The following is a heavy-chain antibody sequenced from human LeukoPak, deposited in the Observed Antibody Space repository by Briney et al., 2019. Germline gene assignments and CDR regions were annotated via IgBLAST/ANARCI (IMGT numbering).Heavy chain of an antibody. CDR3: AADGVRGPGY. CDR2: IHYSGST. CDR1: GGSISSSSYY. J-gene: IGHJ4*02. D-gene: IGHD3-10*01. V-gene: IGHV4-39*07. Sequence: SETLSLTCTVSGGSISSSSYYWAWIRQPPGKGLEWSGSIHYSGSTYYNPSLQSRVTISIDTSKNQFSLKLSSVTAADTAVYYCAADGVRGPGYWGQGTLVTVSS.